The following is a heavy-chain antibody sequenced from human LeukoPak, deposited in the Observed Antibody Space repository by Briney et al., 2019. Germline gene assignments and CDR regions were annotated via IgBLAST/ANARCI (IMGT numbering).Heavy chain of an antibody. Sequence: PSETLSLTCAVYGGSFSGYYWSWIRQPPGKGLEWIGEINHSGSTYYNPSLKSRVTISVDTSKNQFSLKLSSVTAADTAVYYCARDQLAAAGTDFDYWGQGTLVTVSS. CDR3: ARDQLAAAGTDFDY. V-gene: IGHV4-34*01. D-gene: IGHD6-13*01. CDR1: GGSFSGYY. J-gene: IGHJ4*02. CDR2: INHSGST.